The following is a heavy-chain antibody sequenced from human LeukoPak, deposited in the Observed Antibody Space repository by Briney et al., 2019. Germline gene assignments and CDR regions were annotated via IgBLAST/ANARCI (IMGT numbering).Heavy chain of an antibody. CDR3: AKGAYDYIEMGYFDS. CDR2: ISSSSSYI. Sequence: GGSLRLSCAASGFTFSSYSMNWVRQAPGKGLEWVSSISSSSSYIYYADSVKGRFTISRDNAKNSLYLQMNSLRAEDTAIYYCAKGAYDYIEMGYFDSWGQGTLVTVSS. D-gene: IGHD5-12*01. V-gene: IGHV3-21*04. J-gene: IGHJ4*02. CDR1: GFTFSSYS.